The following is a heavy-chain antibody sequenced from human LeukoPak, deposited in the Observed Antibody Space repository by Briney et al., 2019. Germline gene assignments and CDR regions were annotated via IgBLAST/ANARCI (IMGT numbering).Heavy chain of an antibody. V-gene: IGHV3-69-1*01. CDR3: ARGVAGMVFDY. CDR1: GFTFSNYN. D-gene: IGHD6-19*01. J-gene: IGHJ4*02. CDR2: ISSSSTM. Sequence: PEGSLRLSCSASGFTFSNYNMNWVRQAPGKGLEWVSIISSSSTMHYADSVKGRFTISRDNAKNSLYLQMNSLRAEDTAVYYCARGVAGMVFDYWGQGTLVTVSS.